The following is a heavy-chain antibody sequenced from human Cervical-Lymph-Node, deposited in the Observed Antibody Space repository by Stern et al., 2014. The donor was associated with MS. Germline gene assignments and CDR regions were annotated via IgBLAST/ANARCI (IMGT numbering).Heavy chain of an antibody. CDR3: ARLPLLSSSASFFDY. J-gene: IGHJ4*02. Sequence: QVQLQESGPGLVRPSQTLSLTCTASAGSINSGDYYWNWIRQPPGKGLEWIGYIYDSGTTFYNPSFKSRVTMSIDTSKNQFSLKLNSVTAADTAVYFCARLPLLSSSASFFDYWGQGTVVTVAS. CDR1: AGSINSGDYY. D-gene: IGHD6-6*01. CDR2: IYDSGTT. V-gene: IGHV4-30-4*01.